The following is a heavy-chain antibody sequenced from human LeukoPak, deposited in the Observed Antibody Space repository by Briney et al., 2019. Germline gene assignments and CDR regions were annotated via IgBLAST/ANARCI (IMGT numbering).Heavy chain of an antibody. CDR2: IYYRGST. V-gene: IGHV4-59*01. CDR1: GGSISSYY. D-gene: IGHD6-6*01. J-gene: IGHJ4*02. CDR3: ARVDSSGYFDY. Sequence: SETLSLTCTVSGGSISSYYWSWLRQPPGKGLEWIGYIYYRGSTNYNPSLKSRVTISVDTSKNQFSLKLSSVTAADTAVYYCARVDSSGYFDYWGQGTLVTVSS.